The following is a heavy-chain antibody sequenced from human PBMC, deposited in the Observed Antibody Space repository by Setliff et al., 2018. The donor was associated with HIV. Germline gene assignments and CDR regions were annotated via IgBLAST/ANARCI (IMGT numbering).Heavy chain of an antibody. V-gene: IGHV4-34*01. J-gene: IGHJ4*02. Sequence: SETLSLTCAVYGGSFNGYSWTWIRQPPGKGLEWVASIYFSGTPYYNPSLKNRVTISVDTSKNQFSLKLSSVTAADTAVYYCARRGMWSYETGGNPTATFDYWGQGVLVTVSS. CDR1: GGSFNGYS. D-gene: IGHD2-8*02. CDR3: ARRGMWSYETGGNPTATFDY. CDR2: IYFSGTP.